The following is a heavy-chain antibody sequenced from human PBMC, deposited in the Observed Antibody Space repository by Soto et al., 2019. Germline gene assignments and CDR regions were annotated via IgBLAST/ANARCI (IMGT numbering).Heavy chain of an antibody. CDR1: GGSVSSGDYF. D-gene: IGHD3-10*01. Sequence: SETLSLTCTVSGGSVSSGDYFWSWLRQSPGKRLEWIAYIYYSGSTNYNPSLKSRATISVDTSKSQVSLTLTSMTAADAALYYCARSPNYYYYGFDVWGQGTAVTVS. CDR3: ARSPNYYYYGFDV. J-gene: IGHJ6*02. V-gene: IGHV4-61*08. CDR2: IYYSGST.